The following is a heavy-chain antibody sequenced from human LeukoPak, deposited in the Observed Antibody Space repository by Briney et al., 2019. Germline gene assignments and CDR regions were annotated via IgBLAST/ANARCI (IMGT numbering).Heavy chain of an antibody. D-gene: IGHD3-3*01. V-gene: IGHV4-59*08. Sequence: SETLSLTCTVSGGSISSYYWSWIRQPPGKGLEWIGYIYYSGSTNYNPSLKSRVTISVDTSKNQFSLKLSSVTAADTAVYYCARSTIFGVGVDYWGRGTLVTVSS. CDR2: IYYSGST. CDR3: ARSTIFGVGVDY. CDR1: GGSISSYY. J-gene: IGHJ4*02.